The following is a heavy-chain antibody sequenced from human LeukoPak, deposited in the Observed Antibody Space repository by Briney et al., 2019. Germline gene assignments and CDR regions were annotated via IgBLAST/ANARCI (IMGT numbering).Heavy chain of an antibody. Sequence: PSETLSLTCAVYGGSFSGYYWSWIRQPPGKGLEWIGEINHSGSTNYDPPLKSRVTISVDTSKNQFSLRLSSVTAADTAVYYCARGGAVVVVAATSWFDPWGQGTLVTVSS. CDR1: GGSFSGYY. J-gene: IGHJ5*02. CDR3: ARGGAVVVVAATSWFDP. V-gene: IGHV4-34*01. D-gene: IGHD2-15*01. CDR2: INHSGST.